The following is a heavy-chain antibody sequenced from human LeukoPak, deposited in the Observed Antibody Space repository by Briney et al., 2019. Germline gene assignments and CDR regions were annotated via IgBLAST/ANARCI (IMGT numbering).Heavy chain of an antibody. J-gene: IGHJ4*02. CDR3: AREMGSVYFDY. D-gene: IGHD3-10*01. Sequence: GGSLRLSCAASGFTFSSYGMHWVRQAPGKGLEWVAVISYDGSNKYYADSVKGRFTISRDNSKNTLYLQINSLRAEDTAVYYCAREMGSVYFDYWGQGTLVTVSS. V-gene: IGHV3-30*03. CDR2: ISYDGSNK. CDR1: GFTFSSYG.